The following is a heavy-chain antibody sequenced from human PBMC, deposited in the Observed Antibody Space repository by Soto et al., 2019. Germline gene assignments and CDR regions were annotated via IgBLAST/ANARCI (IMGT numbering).Heavy chain of an antibody. V-gene: IGHV3-30-3*01. CDR1: GFTFSNYA. J-gene: IGHJ5*02. CDR2: ISYDGSNK. D-gene: IGHD2-2*01. Sequence: GGSLRLSCAASGFTFSNYAMHWVRQAPGKGLEWVAVISYDGSNKYYADSVEGRFTISRDNSKNTLYLQMNSLRAEDTAVYYCARGRIVVVPAAFPAHAQNWFDPWGQGTLVTVSS. CDR3: ARGRIVVVPAAFPAHAQNWFDP.